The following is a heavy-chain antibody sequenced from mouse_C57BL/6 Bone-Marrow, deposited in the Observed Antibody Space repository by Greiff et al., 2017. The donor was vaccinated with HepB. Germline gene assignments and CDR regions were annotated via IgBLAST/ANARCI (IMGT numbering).Heavy chain of an antibody. V-gene: IGHV2-9-1*01. D-gene: IGHD1-1*01. CDR3: ARNWGDPLYYYAMDY. CDR2: IWTGGGT. J-gene: IGHJ4*01. Sequence: VMLVESGPGLVAPSQSLSITCTVSGFSLTSYAISWVRQPPGKGLEWLGVIWTGGGTNYNSALKSRLSISKDNSKSQVFLKMNSLQTDDTARYYCARNWGDPLYYYAMDYWGQGTSVTVSS. CDR1: GFSLTSYA.